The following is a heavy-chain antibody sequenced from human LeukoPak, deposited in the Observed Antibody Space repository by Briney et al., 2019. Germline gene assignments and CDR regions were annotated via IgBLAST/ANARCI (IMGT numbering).Heavy chain of an antibody. CDR1: GGSISSYY. CDR3: ARFRDGDYD. Sequence: KASETLSLTCTVSGGSISSYYWSWIRQPPGKGLEWIGYIYYSGSTNYNPSLKSRVTISVDTSKNQFSLKLSSVTAADTAVYYCARFRDGDYDWGQGTLVTVSS. J-gene: IGHJ4*02. D-gene: IGHD4-17*01. CDR2: IYYSGST. V-gene: IGHV4-59*01.